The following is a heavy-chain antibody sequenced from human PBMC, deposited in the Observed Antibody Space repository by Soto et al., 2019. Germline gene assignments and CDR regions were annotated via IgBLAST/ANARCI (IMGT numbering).Heavy chain of an antibody. CDR2: IFYSGST. D-gene: IGHD3-10*01. V-gene: IGHV4-39*01. Sequence: SETLSLTCAVSGGSISSSNYFWGWIRQPPGKGLEWIGTIFYSGSTYYNPSLKSRVTISVDTSKNQFSLKLTSVTAADTALYYCARRYGWLYFDYWGQGSLVTVSS. CDR3: ARRYGWLYFDY. J-gene: IGHJ4*02. CDR1: GGSISSSNYF.